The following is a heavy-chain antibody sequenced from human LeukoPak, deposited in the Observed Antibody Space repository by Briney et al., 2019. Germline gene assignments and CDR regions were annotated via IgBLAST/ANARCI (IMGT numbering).Heavy chain of an antibody. CDR1: GFTFSSYS. D-gene: IGHD4-17*01. CDR3: ARAGGSTVSHSDY. J-gene: IGHJ4*02. V-gene: IGHV3-21*01. CDR2: ISSSTSYI. Sequence: GGPLSPSSAASGFTFSSYSMNWIRQAPGKGLGWVSSISSSTSYIYYADSVKGRFTISKDNAKYSLYLQMNSLRAEDTAVYYCARAGGSTVSHSDYWGQGTLVTVSS.